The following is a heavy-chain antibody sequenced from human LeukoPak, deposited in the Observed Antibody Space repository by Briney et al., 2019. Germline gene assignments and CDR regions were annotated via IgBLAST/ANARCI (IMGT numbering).Heavy chain of an antibody. Sequence: ASVEVSCKASGYTFTSYGISWVRQAPGQGLEWMGWISAYNGNTNYAQKLQGRVTMTTDTSTSTAYMELRSLRSGDTAVYYCATGPEYYDSSGYYPIWGYWGQGTLVTVSS. CDR3: ATGPEYYDSSGYYPIWGY. CDR2: ISAYNGNT. CDR1: GYTFTSYG. D-gene: IGHD3-22*01. V-gene: IGHV1-18*01. J-gene: IGHJ4*02.